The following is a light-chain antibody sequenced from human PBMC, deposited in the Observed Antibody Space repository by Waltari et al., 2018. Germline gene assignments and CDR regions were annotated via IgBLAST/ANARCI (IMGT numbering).Light chain of an antibody. CDR1: HSLAFSDGKTY. V-gene: IGKV2-30*01. J-gene: IGKJ2*01. CDR2: KVS. CDR3: MEGAQWYT. Sequence: DVVLTQSPLSLSVTLGPSASVPCRSSHSLAFSDGKTYLNWVNQRPGQSHSRLIYKVSNRGSGVPDRISGSGSGTDFALKISRVEAEDVGVYYCMEGAQWYTFGQGTKLEIK.